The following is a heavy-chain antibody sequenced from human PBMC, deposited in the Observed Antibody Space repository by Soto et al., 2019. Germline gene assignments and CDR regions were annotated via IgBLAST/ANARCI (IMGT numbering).Heavy chain of an antibody. CDR1: GFSLSTSEVG. Sequence: SGPTLVNPTQTLTLTCTFSGFSLSTSEVGVGWIRQPPGKALEWLALIYWDDDKRYSPSLRSRLTITKDTSKNQVVLTMTNMDPVDTATYYCANVPIVVVPASQFYFAYWGQGTMVTVSS. J-gene: IGHJ4*02. D-gene: IGHD2-2*01. CDR3: ANVPIVVVPASQFYFAY. V-gene: IGHV2-5*02. CDR2: IYWDDDK.